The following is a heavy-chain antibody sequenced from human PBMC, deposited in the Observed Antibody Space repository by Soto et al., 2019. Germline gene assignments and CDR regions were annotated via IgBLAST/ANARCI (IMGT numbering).Heavy chain of an antibody. J-gene: IGHJ2*01. CDR1: VVSISSGGYY. CDR2: IYYSGST. CDR3: ALDGWSNDVPYLDL. Sequence: SETVSLTCTFSVVSISSGGYYCSWFRQHPGKGLEWIGYIYYSGSTYYNPSLKSRVTISVDTSKNQFSLKLSSVTAADTAVYYCALDGWSNDVPYLDLRGRGSRVT. V-gene: IGHV4-31*03. D-gene: IGHD1-1*01.